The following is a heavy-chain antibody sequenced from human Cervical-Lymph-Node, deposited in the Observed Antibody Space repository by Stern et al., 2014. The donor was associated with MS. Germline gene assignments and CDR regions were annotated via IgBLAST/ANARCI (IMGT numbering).Heavy chain of an antibody. CDR3: ARVCRDGFNCYYYGMDV. CDR2: IYSSGST. Sequence: QLQLQESGPGLVKPSETLSLTCTVSGCSISNYYWNWIRQPPGKGLEWIGYIYSSGSTNYNPSLKSRVTISVDTSKNQFSLKLSSVTAADTAVYYCARVCRDGFNCYYYGMDVWGQGTTVAVSS. CDR1: GCSISNYY. D-gene: IGHD5-24*01. V-gene: IGHV4-59*01. J-gene: IGHJ6*02.